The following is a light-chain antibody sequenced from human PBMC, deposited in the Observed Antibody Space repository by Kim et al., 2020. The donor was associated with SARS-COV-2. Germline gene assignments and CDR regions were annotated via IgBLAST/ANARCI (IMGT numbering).Light chain of an antibody. CDR3: QQYDNLPRT. CDR2: DAS. J-gene: IGKJ2*01. V-gene: IGKV1-33*01. Sequence: IQMTQSPSSLSASVGDRVTITCQASQDISNYFNWYQQKPGKAPKLLIYDASNLETGVPSRFSGSGSGTDFTFTISSLQPEDIATYYCQQYDNLPRTFGQGTKLEI. CDR1: QDISNY.